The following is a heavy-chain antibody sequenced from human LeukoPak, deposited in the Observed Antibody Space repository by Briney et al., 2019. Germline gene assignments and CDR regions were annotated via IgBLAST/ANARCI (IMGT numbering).Heavy chain of an antibody. Sequence: PGGSLRLSCAASGFTFSSYWMHWVRQAPGEGLVWVSRIKSDGSVTWYADSVKGRFTISRDNAKNMLYLQMNSLRAEDTAVAFCARDPDAVGTTIDHWGQGTLVTVSS. V-gene: IGHV3-74*01. D-gene: IGHD1-14*01. CDR1: GFTFSSYW. J-gene: IGHJ4*02. CDR2: IKSDGSVT. CDR3: ARDPDAVGTTIDH.